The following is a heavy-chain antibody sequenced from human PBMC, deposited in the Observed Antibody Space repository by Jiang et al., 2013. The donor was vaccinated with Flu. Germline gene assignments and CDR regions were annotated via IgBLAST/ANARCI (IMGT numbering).Heavy chain of an antibody. Sequence: SGAEVEKPGAAVTVSCKASGYPFTTYAIHWVRQAPGQSLEWMGWINVANGNTRYSQKYQGRVTITGDTTATTAYLALSSLTSEDTAVYYCVRLSSFPSGMDVVGPRDHGHRLL. J-gene: IGHJ6*02. CDR1: GYPFTTYA. D-gene: IGHD3-16*02. CDR2: INVANGNT. CDR3: VRLSSFPSGMDV. V-gene: IGHV1-3*01.